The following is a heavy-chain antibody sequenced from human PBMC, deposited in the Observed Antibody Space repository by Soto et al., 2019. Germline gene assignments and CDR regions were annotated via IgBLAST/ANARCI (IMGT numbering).Heavy chain of an antibody. D-gene: IGHD3-22*01. V-gene: IGHV4-34*01. CDR2: INHSGST. CDR3: ALRGTMIGYFDY. CDR1: GGSFSGYY. J-gene: IGHJ4*02. Sequence: QVQLQQWGAGLLKPSETLSLTCAVYGGSFSGYYWSWIRQPPGKGLEWIGEINHSGSTNYNPSLKSRVTISVDTSKNQFSLKLSSVTAADTAVYYCALRGTMIGYFDYWGQGTLVTVSS.